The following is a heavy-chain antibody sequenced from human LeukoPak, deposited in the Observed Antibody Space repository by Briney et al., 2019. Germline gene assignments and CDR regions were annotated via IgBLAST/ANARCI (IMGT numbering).Heavy chain of an antibody. CDR1: GFTFDDYA. V-gene: IGHV3-9*01. CDR2: ISWNSGSI. Sequence: GGSLRLSCAASGFTFDDYAMHWVRQAPGKGLEWVSGISWNSGSIGYADSVKGRFTISRDNAKNSLYLQMNSLRAEDTAVYYCASGGYYYYFDYWGQGTLVTVSS. CDR3: ASGGYYYYFDY. J-gene: IGHJ4*02. D-gene: IGHD3-22*01.